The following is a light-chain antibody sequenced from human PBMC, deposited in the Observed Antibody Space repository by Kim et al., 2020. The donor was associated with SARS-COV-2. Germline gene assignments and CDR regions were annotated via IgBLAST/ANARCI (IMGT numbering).Light chain of an antibody. Sequence: LSPRASTTPSCSCSQSVNLYFSWSHHKPGQAPRILIYNASNRATGIPPRFTSSGSGTDFTLTISILEPEDFAVYYCQQRSNWPLTFGGGTKVDIK. CDR3: QQRSNWPLT. CDR1: QSVNLY. J-gene: IGKJ4*01. V-gene: IGKV3-11*01. CDR2: NAS.